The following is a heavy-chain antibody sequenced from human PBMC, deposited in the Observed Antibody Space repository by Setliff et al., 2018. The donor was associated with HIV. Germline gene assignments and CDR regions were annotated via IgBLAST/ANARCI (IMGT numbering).Heavy chain of an antibody. CDR3: ARRPGGITRARLDN. D-gene: IGHD3-16*01. V-gene: IGHV4-34*01. CDR1: GESFSRYY. Sequence: LSLTCAVYGESFSRYYFTWIRQAPGRGLEWIGEINHSAFTKYNPSLASRVTMSIDTSKNQFSLLLSSVTAADTAMYFCARRPGGITRARLDNWGQGTLVTVPQ. J-gene: IGHJ4*02. CDR2: INHSAFT.